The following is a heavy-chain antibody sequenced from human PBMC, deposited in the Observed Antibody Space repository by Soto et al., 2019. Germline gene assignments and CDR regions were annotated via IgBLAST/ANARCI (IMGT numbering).Heavy chain of an antibody. Sequence: QVQLQESGPGLVKPSETLSLTCTVSGGSISSYYWSWIRQPPGKGLEWIGYSYYSGSTKYNPSRQSRVTVSVATSKNPFSLRLGSATAAATAVYDCARHQTDDYVWGSYLAYWGQGTLVTVSS. V-gene: IGHV4-59*08. J-gene: IGHJ4*02. CDR3: ARHQTDDYVWGSYLAY. CDR1: GGSISSYY. D-gene: IGHD3-16*01. CDR2: SYYSGST.